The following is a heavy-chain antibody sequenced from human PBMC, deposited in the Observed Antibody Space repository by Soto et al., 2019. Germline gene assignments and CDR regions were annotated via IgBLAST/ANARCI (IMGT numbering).Heavy chain of an antibody. CDR1: GGSISSSSYY. CDR2: IYYSGST. V-gene: IGHV4-39*01. CDR3: ARIYYDFWSGYPQSFDY. J-gene: IGHJ4*02. D-gene: IGHD3-3*01. Sequence: SETLSLTCTVSGGSISSSSYYRGWIRQPPGKGLEWIGSIYYSGSTYYNPSLKSRVTISVDTSKNQFSLKLSSVTAADTAVYYCARIYYDFWSGYPQSFDYWGQGTLVTVSS.